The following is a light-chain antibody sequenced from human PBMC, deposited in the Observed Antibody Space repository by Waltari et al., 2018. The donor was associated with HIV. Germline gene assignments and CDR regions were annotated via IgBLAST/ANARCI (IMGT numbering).Light chain of an antibody. Sequence: QSALTQPRSVSGSPGQSVTISCTGPSSDVGDYNSVSWYHQHPGNAPKLMISDVNKRPSGVPDRCSGSKSGNTASLAISGLQAEDEADYYCCSYAGSYTQRFGGGTKLTVL. V-gene: IGLV2-11*01. CDR3: CSYAGSYTQR. CDR1: SSDVGDYNS. J-gene: IGLJ2*01. CDR2: DVN.